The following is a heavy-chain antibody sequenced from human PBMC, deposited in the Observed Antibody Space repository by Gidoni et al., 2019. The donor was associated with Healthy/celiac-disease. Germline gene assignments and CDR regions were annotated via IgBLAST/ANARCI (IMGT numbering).Heavy chain of an antibody. D-gene: IGHD6-13*01. CDR2: IWYDGSNK. CDR1: GFTFSSFG. J-gene: IGHJ6*02. CDR3: ARDGYSSSWYAGYYYYYGMDV. Sequence: QVQLVESGGGVVQPGRSLRPSCAASGFTFSSFGMHWVRQAPGKGLEWVAVIWYDGSNKYYADSVKGRFTISRDNSKNTLYLQMNSLRAEDTAVYYCARDGYSSSWYAGYYYYYGMDVWGQGTTVTVSS. V-gene: IGHV3-33*01.